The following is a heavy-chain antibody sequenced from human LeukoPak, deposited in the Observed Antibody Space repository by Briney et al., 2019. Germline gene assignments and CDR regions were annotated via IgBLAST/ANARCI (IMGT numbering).Heavy chain of an antibody. V-gene: IGHV4-59*12. D-gene: IGHD2-2*03. CDR2: IYYSGST. J-gene: IGHJ6*03. CDR3: ARDGYCSSTSCYDYYYYMDV. Sequence: SETLSLTCTVSGGSISSYYWSWIRQPPGKGLEWIGYIYYSGSTNYNPSLKSRVTMSVDTSKNQFSLKLSSVTAADTAVYYCARDGYCSSTSCYDYYYYMDVWGKGTTVTVSS. CDR1: GGSISSYY.